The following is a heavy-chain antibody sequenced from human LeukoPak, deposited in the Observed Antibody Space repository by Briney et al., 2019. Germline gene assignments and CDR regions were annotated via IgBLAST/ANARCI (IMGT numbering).Heavy chain of an antibody. Sequence: GGSLRLSCVASGFTFSTYGMSWVRQAPGKGLEWVAFIQYDGNDKYYADSVKGRFTISRDNSKNTLYLQMNSLRAEDTAVYYCARGGSYLSAFDIWGQGTMVTVSS. CDR2: IQYDGNDK. CDR1: GFTFSTYG. V-gene: IGHV3-30*02. D-gene: IGHD1-26*01. J-gene: IGHJ3*02. CDR3: ARGGSYLSAFDI.